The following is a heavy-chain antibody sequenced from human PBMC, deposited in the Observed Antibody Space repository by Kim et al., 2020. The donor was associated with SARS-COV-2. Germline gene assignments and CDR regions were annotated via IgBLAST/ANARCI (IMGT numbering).Heavy chain of an antibody. J-gene: IGHJ4*02. CDR2: ISYDGSNK. V-gene: IGHV3-33*05. Sequence: GGSLRLSCAASGFTFSSYGMHWVRQAPGKGLEWVAVISYDGSNKYYADSVKGRFTISRDNSKNTLYLQMNSLRAEDTAVYYCARDPPSDGYKHYWGQGTLVTVSS. CDR3: ARDPPSDGYKHY. D-gene: IGHD5-12*01. CDR1: GFTFSSYG.